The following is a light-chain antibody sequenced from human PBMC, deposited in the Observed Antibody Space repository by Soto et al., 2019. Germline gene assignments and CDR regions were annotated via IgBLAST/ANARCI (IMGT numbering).Light chain of an antibody. V-gene: IGKV4-1*01. CDR2: WTS. CDR1: QSVLYSSNNKNY. Sequence: DIVMTQSPDSLAVSLGERATINCKSSQSVLYSSNNKNYVAWYQQRPGQPPKLLIYWTSIRESGVPDRFSGSWSGTDFTLTISSLQAEDVALYFCQQYYSPPLTFGGGTKVEIE. CDR3: QQYYSPPLT. J-gene: IGKJ4*01.